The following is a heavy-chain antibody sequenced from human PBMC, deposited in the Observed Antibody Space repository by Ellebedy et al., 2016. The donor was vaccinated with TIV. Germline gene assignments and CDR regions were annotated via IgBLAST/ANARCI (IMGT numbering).Heavy chain of an antibody. V-gene: IGHV4-4*07. CDR3: ARDTVTANWGPLFDY. CDR1: GGSISSYS. Sequence: MPSETLSLTCTVSGGSISSYSWSWIRQPAGKGLEWIGRIYTSGSTNYNPSLKSRVTMSVDTSKNQFSLKLSSVTAADTAVYYCARDTVTANWGPLFDYWGQGTLVTVSS. J-gene: IGHJ4*02. D-gene: IGHD7-27*01. CDR2: IYTSGST.